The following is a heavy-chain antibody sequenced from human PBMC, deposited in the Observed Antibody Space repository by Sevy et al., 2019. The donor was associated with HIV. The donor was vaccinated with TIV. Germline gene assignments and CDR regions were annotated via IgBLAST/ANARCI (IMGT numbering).Heavy chain of an antibody. CDR3: ARAYYGSGSYYNLLDY. Sequence: ASVKVSCKASGYTFTSYGISWVRQAPGQGLEWMGWISAYNGNTNYAQKLQGRVTMTTDTTTSIAYMELRSLRSDDTAVYYCARAYYGSGSYYNLLDYWGQGTLVTVSS. J-gene: IGHJ4*02. CDR1: GYTFTSYG. CDR2: ISAYNGNT. D-gene: IGHD3-10*01. V-gene: IGHV1-18*01.